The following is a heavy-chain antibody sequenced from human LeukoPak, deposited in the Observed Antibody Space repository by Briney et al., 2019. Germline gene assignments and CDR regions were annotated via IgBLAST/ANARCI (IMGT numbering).Heavy chain of an antibody. Sequence: PSETLSLTCTVSGGSISSSSYYWAWIRQPPGKGLEWIGSIYYSGSTYYNPSLKSRVTISVDTSKNQFSLKLTSVTAADTAVYYCARQNSYVYYFDYWGQGTLVTVSS. D-gene: IGHD3-16*01. J-gene: IGHJ4*02. CDR2: IYYSGST. CDR1: GGSISSSSYY. CDR3: ARQNSYVYYFDY. V-gene: IGHV4-39*01.